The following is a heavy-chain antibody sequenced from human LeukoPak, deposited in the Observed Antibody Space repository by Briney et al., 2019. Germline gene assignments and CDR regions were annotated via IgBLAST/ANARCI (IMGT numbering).Heavy chain of an antibody. CDR3: ARIYGDPAHDAFDI. CDR1: GLTFSTYS. V-gene: IGHV3-48*01. Sequence: PGGSLRLSCAASGLTFSTYSMNWVRQAPGKGLEWVSYISSSSYTIYYAESVKGRFTISRDNAKDSLYLQMDSLRAEDTAVYYCARIYGDPAHDAFDIWGQGTMVTVSS. D-gene: IGHD4-17*01. J-gene: IGHJ3*02. CDR2: ISSSSYTI.